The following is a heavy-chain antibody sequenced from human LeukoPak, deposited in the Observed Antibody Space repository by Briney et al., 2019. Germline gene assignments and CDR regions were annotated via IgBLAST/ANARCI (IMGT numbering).Heavy chain of an antibody. D-gene: IGHD3-3*01. V-gene: IGHV3-74*01. CDR2: INNDGSST. CDR1: GLTISDYW. Sequence: PGGSLRLSCVASGLTISDYWMHWVRQVPGKGLVWVSRINNDGSSTRYAESVKGRFTISKDNAKNTLYLQMNSLRAEDTAVYYCAKLDYDFWSGLLRGYFDYWGQGTLVTVSS. J-gene: IGHJ4*02. CDR3: AKLDYDFWSGLLRGYFDY.